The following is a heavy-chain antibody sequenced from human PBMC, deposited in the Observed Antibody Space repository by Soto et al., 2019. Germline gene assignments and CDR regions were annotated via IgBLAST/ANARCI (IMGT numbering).Heavy chain of an antibody. J-gene: IGHJ4*02. CDR1: GFTFSSYD. Sequence: GGSLRLSCAASGFTFSSYDMHWVRRATGKGLEWVSAIGTAGDTYYPGSVKGRFTISRENAKNSLYLQMNSLRAGDTAVYYCARASPIVGYFEYWGEGTLVTVSS. D-gene: IGHD3-22*01. V-gene: IGHV3-13*01. CDR2: IGTAGDT. CDR3: ARASPIVGYFEY.